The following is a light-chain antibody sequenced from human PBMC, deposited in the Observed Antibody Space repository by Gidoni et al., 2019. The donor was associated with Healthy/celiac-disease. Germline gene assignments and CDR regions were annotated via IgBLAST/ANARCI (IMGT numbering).Light chain of an antibody. CDR1: RSDVGGYNY. CDR3: SSYAGSNDVV. V-gene: IGLV2-8*01. J-gene: IGLJ2*01. Sequence: QSALTQPPSASGSPGQSVTISCTGTRSDVGGYNYVSWYQQHPGKAPKLMIYEVSKRPSGVPDRFSGSKSGNTASLTVSGLQAEDEADYYCSSYAGSNDVVFGGGTKLTV. CDR2: EVS.